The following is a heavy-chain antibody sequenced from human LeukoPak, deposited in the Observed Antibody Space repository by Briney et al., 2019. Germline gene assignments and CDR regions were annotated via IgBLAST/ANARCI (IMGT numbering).Heavy chain of an antibody. CDR3: ARDPLTYYYGSGSYGP. Sequence: GGSLRLSCEASGFTFTTYSMTWVRQAPGKGLEWVSIISSGSSAIFSADALKGRFTISRDNAKNSLYLQMNSLRAEDTAVYYCARDPLTYYYGSGSYGPWGQGTLVTVSS. CDR1: GFTFTTYS. D-gene: IGHD3-10*01. CDR2: ISSGSSAI. J-gene: IGHJ5*02. V-gene: IGHV3-21*01.